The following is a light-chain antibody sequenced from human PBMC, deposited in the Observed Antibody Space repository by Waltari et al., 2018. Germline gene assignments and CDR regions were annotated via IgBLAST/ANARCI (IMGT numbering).Light chain of an antibody. V-gene: IGLV2-8*01. J-gene: IGLJ2*01. Sequence: QSALTQPPSASGPLGQSVTISCTGTSNDIGRFPFVSWYQKHSGKAPKPIIYAVQKPPSVVPDRFSATASGTTASLTVSPLQAEDEADYYCNSYAGIPHLVFGGGTRLTVL. CDR2: AVQ. CDR3: NSYAGIPHLV. CDR1: SNDIGRFPF.